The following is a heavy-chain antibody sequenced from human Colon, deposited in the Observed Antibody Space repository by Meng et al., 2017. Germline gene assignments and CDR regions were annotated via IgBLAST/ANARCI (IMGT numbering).Heavy chain of an antibody. CDR2: ISRSGSTI. Sequence: GESLKISCAVSGFTCSTYEMNWVRQAPGKGLEWVSYISRSGSTIYYADSVKGRFNISRDNAKNSLYLQMNSLRAEETAVYYCARVGVAHDAFDIWGQGTMVTVSS. D-gene: IGHD2-15*01. CDR1: GFTCSTYE. V-gene: IGHV3-48*03. J-gene: IGHJ3*02. CDR3: ARVGVAHDAFDI.